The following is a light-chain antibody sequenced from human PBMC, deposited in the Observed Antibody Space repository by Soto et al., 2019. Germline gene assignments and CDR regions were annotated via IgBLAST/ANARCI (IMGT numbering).Light chain of an antibody. CDR3: QQYNSWPIT. CDR2: VAS. V-gene: IGKV3-15*01. Sequence: EIVLTQSPATLSVSPGERASLSCRASQTVGSYLAWYQQKPGQTPRLLIYVASTRAAGIAARFSGSGSGTEFTLTISSLQSEDFAVYYCQQYNSWPITFGQGTRLEIK. J-gene: IGKJ5*01. CDR1: QTVGSY.